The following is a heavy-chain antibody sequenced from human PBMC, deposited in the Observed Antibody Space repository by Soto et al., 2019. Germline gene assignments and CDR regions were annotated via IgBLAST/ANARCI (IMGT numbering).Heavy chain of an antibody. D-gene: IGHD3-10*01. V-gene: IGHV3-66*01. Sequence: GGSLRLSCAASGFTVSSNYMSWVRQAPGKGLEWVSVIYSGGSTYYADSVKGRFTISRDNSKNTLYLQMNSLRAEDTAVYYCARDMVRGGHAKKTRSAFFDIWGQGTMVTVSS. CDR3: ARDMVRGGHAKKTRSAFFDI. CDR1: GFTVSSNY. J-gene: IGHJ3*02. CDR2: IYSGGST.